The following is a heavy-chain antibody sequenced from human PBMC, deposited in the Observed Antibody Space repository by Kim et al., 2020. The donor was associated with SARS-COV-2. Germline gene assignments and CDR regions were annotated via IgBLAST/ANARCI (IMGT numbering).Heavy chain of an antibody. D-gene: IGHD3-10*01. CDR2: ISYDGSNK. J-gene: IGHJ4*01. CDR3: ARDSVVRGVIVPSFDY. CDR1: GFTFSSYA. Sequence: GGSLRLSCAASGFTFSSYAMHWVRQAPGKGLEWVAVISYDGSNKYYADSVKGRFTISRDNSKNTLYLQMNSLRAEDTAVYYCARDSVVRGVIVPSFDYWG. V-gene: IGHV3-30*04.